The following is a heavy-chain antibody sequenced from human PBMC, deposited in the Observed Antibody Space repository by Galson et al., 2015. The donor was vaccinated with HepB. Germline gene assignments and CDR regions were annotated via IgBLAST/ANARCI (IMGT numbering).Heavy chain of an antibody. D-gene: IGHD3-10*01. J-gene: IGHJ6*02. CDR3: ARDRITTGGYYGSGSTKKYYYGMDG. V-gene: IGHV3-30*04. Sequence: SLRLSCAASGFTFSSYAMHWVRQAPGKGLEWVAVISYDGSNKYYADSVKGRFTISRDNSKNTLYLQMNSLRAEDTAVYYCARDRITTGGYYGSGSTKKYYYGMDGWGQGTTVT. CDR1: GFTFSSYA. CDR2: ISYDGSNK.